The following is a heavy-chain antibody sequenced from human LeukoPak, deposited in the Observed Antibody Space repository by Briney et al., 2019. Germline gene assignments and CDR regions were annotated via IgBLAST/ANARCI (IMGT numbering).Heavy chain of an antibody. CDR2: INHSGRT. CDR3: ARGIKGYDSSGYSDSYYYDYGMDV. Sequence: KTSETLSLTCAVYGGSFSGYYWIWMRQSPGKGLVCIGEINHSGRTNFNRSLESRVTISVDTSKNQFSLKLGSVTAADTAVYYCARGIKGYDSSGYSDSYYYDYGMDVWGQGTTVTVSS. V-gene: IGHV4-34*01. D-gene: IGHD3-22*01. CDR1: GGSFSGYY. J-gene: IGHJ6*02.